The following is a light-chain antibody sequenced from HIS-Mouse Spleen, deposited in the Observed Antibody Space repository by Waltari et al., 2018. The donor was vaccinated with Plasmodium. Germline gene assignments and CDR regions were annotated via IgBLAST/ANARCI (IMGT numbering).Light chain of an antibody. Sequence: SYELTQPPSVSVSPGQTASITCSGAKLGDKYACWYQQKPGQSPVLVIYPDSKRPSGIPARVSCSHSGNTATLTIGGTQAMDEADYYCQAWDSSTVVFGGGTKLTVL. CDR1: KLGDKY. J-gene: IGLJ2*01. CDR3: QAWDSSTVV. CDR2: PDS. V-gene: IGLV3-1*01.